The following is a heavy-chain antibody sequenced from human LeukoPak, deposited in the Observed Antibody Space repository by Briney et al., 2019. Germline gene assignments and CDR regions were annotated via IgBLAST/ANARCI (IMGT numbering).Heavy chain of an antibody. Sequence: GGSLRLSCAASGFTFSDYYMSWIRQAPGKGLEWVSYISSSGSTIYYADSVKGRFTIFRDNAKNSLYLQMNSLRAEDTAVYYCARDLDYYDRIFDYWGQEPWSPSPQ. CDR3: ARDLDYYDRIFDY. D-gene: IGHD3-22*01. CDR2: ISSSGSTI. V-gene: IGHV3-11*01. CDR1: GFTFSDYY. J-gene: IGHJ4*01.